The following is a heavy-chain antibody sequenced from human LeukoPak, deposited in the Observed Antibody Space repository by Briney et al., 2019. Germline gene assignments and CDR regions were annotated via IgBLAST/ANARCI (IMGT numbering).Heavy chain of an antibody. CDR2: INGDGKYT. CDR1: GFTLNTYA. J-gene: IGHJ5*02. Sequence: PGGSLRLSCAASGFTLNTYAMSWVRQAPGKGLEWVSSINGDGKYTYYADSVKGRFTISRDNSKNTLYLQMDSVRPEDTAVYYCAKEGCDILTGYRTNWFDPWGQGTLVTVSS. D-gene: IGHD3-9*01. CDR3: AKEGCDILTGYRTNWFDP. V-gene: IGHV3-23*01.